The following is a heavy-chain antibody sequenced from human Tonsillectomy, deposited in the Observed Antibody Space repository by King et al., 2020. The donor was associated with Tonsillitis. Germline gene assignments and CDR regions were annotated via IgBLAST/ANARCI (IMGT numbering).Heavy chain of an antibody. Sequence: VQLVQSGGGVVQPGGSLRLSCAASGFTFSAYDMHWVRQAPGKGLEWVTFIRYDGSNKYYADSVKGRFTISRDNSKNTLYLQMNSLRAEDTAVYYCAKTDRATVIHFDYWGQGNLVTVSS. CDR2: IRYDGSNK. D-gene: IGHD4-17*01. V-gene: IGHV3-30*02. CDR1: GFTFSAYD. J-gene: IGHJ4*02. CDR3: AKTDRATVIHFDY.